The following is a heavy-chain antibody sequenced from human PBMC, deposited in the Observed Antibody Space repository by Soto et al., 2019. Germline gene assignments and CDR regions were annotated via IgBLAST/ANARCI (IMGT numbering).Heavy chain of an antibody. CDR3: ARGSHSPYSSSSYWFDP. D-gene: IGHD6-6*01. CDR1: GGSFSGYY. CDR2: INHSGST. J-gene: IGHJ5*02. V-gene: IGHV4-34*01. Sequence: SETLSLTCAVYGGSFSGYYWSWIRQPPGKGLEWIGEINHSGSTNHSPSLKSRVTISVDTSKNQFSLKLSSVTAADTAVYYCARGSHSPYSSSSYWFDPWGQGTLVTVSS.